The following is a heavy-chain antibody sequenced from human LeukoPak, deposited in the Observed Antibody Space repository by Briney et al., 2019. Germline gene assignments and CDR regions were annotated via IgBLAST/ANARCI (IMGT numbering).Heavy chain of an antibody. CDR3: AKEENWGYFDY. CDR2: IWYDGSNK. D-gene: IGHD7-27*01. Sequence: GDSLRLSCAASGFTFSSYGMHWVRQAPGKGLEWVAVIWYDGSNKYYADSVKGRFTISRDNSKNTLYLQMNSLRAEDTAVYYCAKEENWGYFDYWGQGTLVTVSS. V-gene: IGHV3-33*06. CDR1: GFTFSSYG. J-gene: IGHJ4*02.